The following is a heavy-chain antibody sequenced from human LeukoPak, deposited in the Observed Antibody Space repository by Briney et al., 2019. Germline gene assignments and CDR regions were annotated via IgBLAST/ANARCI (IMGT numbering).Heavy chain of an antibody. D-gene: IGHD3-16*01. V-gene: IGHV3-33*01. CDR3: ARDDALGDNALDI. CDR2: ILNDGSQE. CDR1: GFTFSSYG. J-gene: IGHJ3*02. Sequence: GRSLRLSCAASGFTFSSYGMHWVRQAPGKGLEWVAVILNDGSQEKYADSVKGRFTISRDNSKNTLFLQMNSLRAEDTAVYYCARDDALGDNALDIWGQGTMVTVS.